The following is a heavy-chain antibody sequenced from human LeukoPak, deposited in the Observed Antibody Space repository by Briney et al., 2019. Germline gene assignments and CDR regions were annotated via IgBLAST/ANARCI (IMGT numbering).Heavy chain of an antibody. CDR3: ARDLVPQVVVVPAAMARYYYYGMDV. J-gene: IGHJ6*02. V-gene: IGHV1-2*02. Sequence: ASVKVSCKASGYTFTGYYMHWVRQAPGQGLEWMGWINPNSGGTNYAQKFQGRVTMTRDTSISTAYMELSRLRSDDTAAYYCARDLVPQVVVVPAAMARYYYYGMDVWGQGTTVTVSS. CDR1: GYTFTGYY. CDR2: INPNSGGT. D-gene: IGHD2-2*01.